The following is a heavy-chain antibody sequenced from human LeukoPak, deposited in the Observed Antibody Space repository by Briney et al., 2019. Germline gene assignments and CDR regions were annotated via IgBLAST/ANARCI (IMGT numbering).Heavy chain of an antibody. CDR2: INPNSGGT. Sequence: ASVKVSCKASGYTFSGYYMHWMRQAPGQGLEWMGWINPNSGGTNYAQKFQGRVTMTRDTSISTAYMELSRLRSDDTAVYYCASPLYDGDYDYGMDVWGQGTTVTVSS. D-gene: IGHD4-17*01. J-gene: IGHJ6*02. CDR3: ASPLYDGDYDYGMDV. V-gene: IGHV1-2*02. CDR1: GYTFSGYY.